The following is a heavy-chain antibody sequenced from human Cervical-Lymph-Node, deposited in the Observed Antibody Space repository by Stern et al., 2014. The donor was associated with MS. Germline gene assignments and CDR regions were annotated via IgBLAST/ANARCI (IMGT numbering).Heavy chain of an antibody. CDR2: INPSGGRT. Sequence: QVQLVQSGAEVKKPGASVKVSCKASGYTFTSYYMHWVRQAPGQGLEWMGIINPSGGRTSYAQQFQGRVTLTRDTSPTTLYMELSSLRSEDTAVYYCARGQVDYDIWTGYYNFDYWGQGTLVTVSS. J-gene: IGHJ4*02. CDR1: GYTFTSYY. D-gene: IGHD3-9*01. V-gene: IGHV1-46*01. CDR3: ARGQVDYDIWTGYYNFDY.